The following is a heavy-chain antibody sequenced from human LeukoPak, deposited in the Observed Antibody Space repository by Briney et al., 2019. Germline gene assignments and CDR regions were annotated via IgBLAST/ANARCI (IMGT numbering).Heavy chain of an antibody. D-gene: IGHD6-19*01. CDR2: INPNSGGT. CDR1: GYTFTGYY. V-gene: IGHV1-2*02. CDR3: ARDKSGNSGWYSYFDY. Sequence: ASVKVSCKASGYTFTGYYMYWVRQAPGQGLEWMGWINPNSGGTNYAQKFQGRVTMTRDTSISTAYMELSRLRSDDTAVYYCARDKSGNSGWYSYFDYWGQGTLVTVSS. J-gene: IGHJ4*02.